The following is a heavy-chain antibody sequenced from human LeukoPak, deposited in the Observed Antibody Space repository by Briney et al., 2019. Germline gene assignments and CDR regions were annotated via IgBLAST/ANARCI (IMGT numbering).Heavy chain of an antibody. J-gene: IGHJ6*03. V-gene: IGHV4-61*02. CDR3: ARDRPRYCSGGSCYYRYYYYYMDV. Sequence: SQTLSLTCTVSGGSISSGSYYWSWIRQPAGKGLEWIGRIYTSGSTNYNPSLKSRVTISYTSKSQCSLKLNSVTAADTAVYYCARDRPRYCSGGSCYYRYYYYYMDVWGKGTTVTIS. CDR2: IYTSGST. CDR1: GGSISSGSYY. D-gene: IGHD2-15*01.